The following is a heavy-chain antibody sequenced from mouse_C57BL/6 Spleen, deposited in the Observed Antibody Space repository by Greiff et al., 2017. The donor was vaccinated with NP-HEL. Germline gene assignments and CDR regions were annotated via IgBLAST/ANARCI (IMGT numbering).Heavy chain of an antibody. D-gene: IGHD3-3*01. J-gene: IGHJ4*01. Sequence: QVQLQQSGPELVKPGASVKISCKASGYAFSSSWMNWVKQRPGKGLEWIGRIYPGDGDTNYNGKFKGKATLPADKSSSTAYMQLSSLTTEDSAVYFCASSGFLGGMDYWGQGTSVTVSS. CDR1: GYAFSSSW. CDR2: IYPGDGDT. CDR3: ASSGFLGGMDY. V-gene: IGHV1-82*01.